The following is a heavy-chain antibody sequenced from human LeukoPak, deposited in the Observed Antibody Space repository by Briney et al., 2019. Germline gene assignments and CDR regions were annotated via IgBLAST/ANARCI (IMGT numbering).Heavy chain of an antibody. V-gene: IGHV1-69*13. D-gene: IGHD3-22*01. J-gene: IGHJ4*02. CDR3: ARDRYYYDSSGYYNFGYFDY. CDR2: IIPIFGTA. CDR1: GGTFSSYA. Sequence: ASVKVSCKASGGTFSSYAISWVRQAPGQGLEWMGGIIPIFGTANYAQKFQGRVTITADESTSTAYMELSSLRSEDTAVYYCARDRYYYDSSGYYNFGYFDYWGQGTLVTVSS.